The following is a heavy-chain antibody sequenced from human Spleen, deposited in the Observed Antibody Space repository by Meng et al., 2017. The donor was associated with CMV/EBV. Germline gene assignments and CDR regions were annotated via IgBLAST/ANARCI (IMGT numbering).Heavy chain of an antibody. CDR2: ISSSSMYM. D-gene: IGHD3-9*01. J-gene: IGHJ4*02. V-gene: IGHV3-21*01. CDR3: ARDETVDDILTGYSAKKFDY. CDR1: GFTLSNFD. Sequence: GESLKISCAASGFTLSNFDMHWVRQAPGKGLEWVSSISSSSMYMYYADSVRGRLTISRDNAQNSLSLLMSSLRVEDTAVYYCARDETVDDILTGYSAKKFDYWGQGTLVTVSS.